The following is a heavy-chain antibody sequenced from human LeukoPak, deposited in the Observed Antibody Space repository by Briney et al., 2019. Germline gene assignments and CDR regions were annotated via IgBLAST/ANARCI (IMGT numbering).Heavy chain of an antibody. CDR2: IYYSGST. D-gene: IGHD6-19*01. Sequence: SETLSLTCTVSGGSISSYYWSWIRRPPGKGLEWIGYIYYSGSTNYNPSLKSRVTISVDTSKNQFSLKLSSVTAADTAVYYCARGYSSGHFDYWGQGTLVTVSS. CDR1: GGSISSYY. J-gene: IGHJ4*02. V-gene: IGHV4-59*12. CDR3: ARGYSSGHFDY.